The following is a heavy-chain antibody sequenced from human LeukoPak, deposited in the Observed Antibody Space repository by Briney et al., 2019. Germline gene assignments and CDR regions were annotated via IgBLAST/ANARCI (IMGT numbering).Heavy chain of an antibody. CDR3: ARGAGYSSSFSYYYYYMDV. CDR2: IIPIFGTA. Sequence: GASVKVSCKASGGTFSSYAISWVRQAPGQGLEWMGGIIPIFGTANYAQKFQGRVTITTDESTSTAYMELSSLRSEDTAVYYCARGAGYSSSFSYYYYYMDVWGKGTTVTVSS. J-gene: IGHJ6*03. CDR1: GGTFSSYA. D-gene: IGHD6-6*01. V-gene: IGHV1-69*05.